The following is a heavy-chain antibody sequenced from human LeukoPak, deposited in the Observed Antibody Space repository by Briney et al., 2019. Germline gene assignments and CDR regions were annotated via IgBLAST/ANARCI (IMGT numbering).Heavy chain of an antibody. Sequence: PSETLSLTCTVSGDPVSNLFWSWIRQPPGKGLEWIGYIHYTGGTDYNPSLKSRVTISLDTSKNQFSLRLSSVTAADTAFYYCAREGPLGKYYDYWGQGTLVTVSS. V-gene: IGHV4-59*02. CDR3: AREGPLGKYYDY. D-gene: IGHD3-16*01. CDR1: GDPVSNLF. CDR2: IHYTGGT. J-gene: IGHJ4*02.